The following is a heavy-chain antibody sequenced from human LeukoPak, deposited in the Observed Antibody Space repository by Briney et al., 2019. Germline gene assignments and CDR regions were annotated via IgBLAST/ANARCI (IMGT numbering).Heavy chain of an antibody. D-gene: IGHD1-26*01. CDR3: ARKYTGTYSRDLYFDY. CDR1: GFTFSRYS. V-gene: IGHV3-21*01. Sequence: GGSLRLSCAASGFTFSRYSMNWVRQAPGKGLEGVSYISSANSYIYYADSVKGRFTISRDNAKDSLYLQMNSLRAEDTAVYYCARKYTGTYSRDLYFDYWGQGTLVTASS. J-gene: IGHJ4*02. CDR2: ISSANSYI.